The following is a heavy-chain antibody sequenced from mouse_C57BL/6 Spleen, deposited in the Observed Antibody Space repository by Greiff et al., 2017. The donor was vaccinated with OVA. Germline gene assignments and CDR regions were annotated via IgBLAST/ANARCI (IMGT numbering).Heavy chain of an antibody. CDR3: ARKDGYDEGMDY. CDR1: GYTFTSYW. CDR2: IHPNSGST. J-gene: IGHJ4*01. Sequence: QVQLKQPGAELVKPGASVKLSCKASGYTFTSYWMHWVKQRPGQGLEWIGMIHPNSGSTNYNEKFKSKATLTVDKSSSTAYMQLSSLTSEDSAVYYGARKDGYDEGMDYWGQGTSVTVSS. D-gene: IGHD2-2*01. V-gene: IGHV1-64*01.